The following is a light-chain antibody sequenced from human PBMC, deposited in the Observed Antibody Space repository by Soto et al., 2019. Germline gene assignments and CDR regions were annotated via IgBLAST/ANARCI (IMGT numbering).Light chain of an antibody. CDR2: GAS. V-gene: IGKV3-20*01. J-gene: IGKJ1*01. Sequence: EIVLTQSPGTLSLSPGERATLSCRASQSVYSNYLAWYQQKPGQGPRVLMYGASSRATGIPDRFSGSGSGTDFTLTISRLEPEDFAVYYCQQYDSPPRTFGQGTKVEIK. CDR3: QQYDSPPRT. CDR1: QSVYSNY.